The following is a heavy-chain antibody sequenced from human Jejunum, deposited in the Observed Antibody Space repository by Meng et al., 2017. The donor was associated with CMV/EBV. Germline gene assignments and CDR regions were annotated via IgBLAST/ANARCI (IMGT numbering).Heavy chain of an antibody. CDR3: ARDGSEMWTGYSGFNP. Sequence: SISSGDYCWRWIRQSPGEGLELIGYIFYSGRTYYNPSFESRATISVDTSTNQFSLKLTSVTAADTAVYYCARDGSEMWTGYSGFNPWGQGVLVTVSS. V-gene: IGHV4-30-4*01. D-gene: IGHD3/OR15-3a*01. CDR2: IFYSGRT. J-gene: IGHJ5*02. CDR1: SISSGDYC.